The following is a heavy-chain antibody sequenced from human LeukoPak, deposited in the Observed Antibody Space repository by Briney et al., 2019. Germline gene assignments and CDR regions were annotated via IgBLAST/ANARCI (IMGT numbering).Heavy chain of an antibody. CDR2: ISSSSSYI. V-gene: IGHV3-21*01. CDR3: ATRTGYSSGWAPNSNGMDV. CDR1: GFTFSSYS. J-gene: IGHJ6*02. D-gene: IGHD6-19*01. Sequence: PGGSLRLSCAASGFTFSSYSMNWVRQAPGKGLEWVSSISSSSSYIYYADSVKGGVTISRDNAKTSLYLQMNSLRPEDTAVYYCATRTGYSSGWAPNSNGMDVWGQGTTVTVSS.